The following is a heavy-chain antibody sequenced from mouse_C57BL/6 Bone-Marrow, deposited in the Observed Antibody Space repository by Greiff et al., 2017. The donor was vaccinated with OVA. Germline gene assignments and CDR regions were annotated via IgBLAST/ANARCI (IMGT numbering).Heavy chain of an antibody. Sequence: EVMLVESGGDLVKPGGSLKLSCAASGFTFSSYGMSWVRQTPDKRLEWVATISSGGSYTYYPDSVKGRFTISRDNAKNTLYLQMSSLKSEDTAMYYCARRTGTEFAYWGQGTLVTVSA. CDR1: GFTFSSYG. CDR2: ISSGGSYT. V-gene: IGHV5-6*02. D-gene: IGHD4-1*01. J-gene: IGHJ3*01. CDR3: ARRTGTEFAY.